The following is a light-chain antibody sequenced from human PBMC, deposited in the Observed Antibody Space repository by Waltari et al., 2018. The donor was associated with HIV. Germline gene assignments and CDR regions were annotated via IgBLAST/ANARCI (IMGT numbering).Light chain of an antibody. V-gene: IGLV1-51*01. CDR3: GTWDNSLSAGGV. Sequence: QSVLTQPPSVSAAPGPKVTISCSASTSNLGNNYVSWYQQHPGTAPKLLIYDNNKRPSGIPDRFSGSKSGTSATLGITGLQTGDEADYYCGTWDNSLSAGGVFGTGTKVTVL. CDR2: DNN. CDR1: TSNLGNNY. J-gene: IGLJ1*01.